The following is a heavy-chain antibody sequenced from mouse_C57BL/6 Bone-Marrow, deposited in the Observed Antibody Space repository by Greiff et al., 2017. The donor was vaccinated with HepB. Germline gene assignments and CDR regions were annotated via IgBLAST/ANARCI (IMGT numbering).Heavy chain of an antibody. J-gene: IGHJ4*01. Sequence: VQLKESGGGLVQPGGSLSLSCAASGFTFTDYYMSWVRQPPGKALEWLGFIRNKANGYTTEYSASVKGRFTISRDNSQSILYLQMNALRAEDSATYYCARYIYYYGSSAMDYWGQGTSVTVSS. CDR3: ARYIYYYGSSAMDY. CDR1: GFTFTDYY. V-gene: IGHV7-3*01. D-gene: IGHD1-1*01. CDR2: IRNKANGYTT.